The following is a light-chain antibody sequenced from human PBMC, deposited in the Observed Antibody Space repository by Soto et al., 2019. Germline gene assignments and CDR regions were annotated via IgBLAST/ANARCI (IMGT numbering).Light chain of an antibody. Sequence: DIQMTQSPSTLSASVGDTVTVTCRASQSVSSWLAWYQQKPGKAPKLLIYKASSLESGVPSRFSGSGSGTEFTLTISSLQPDDFATYYCQQYNTLFGQGTKV. V-gene: IGKV1-5*03. CDR1: QSVSSW. CDR3: QQYNTL. J-gene: IGKJ1*01. CDR2: KAS.